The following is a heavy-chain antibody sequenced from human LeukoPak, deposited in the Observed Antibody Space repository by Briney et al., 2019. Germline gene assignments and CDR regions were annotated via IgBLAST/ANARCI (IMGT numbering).Heavy chain of an antibody. D-gene: IGHD3-22*01. CDR1: GFTFSSYG. Sequence: QPGGSLRLSCAASGFTFSSYGMHWVRQAPGKGLEWVAVISYDGSNKYYADSVKGRFTISRDNSKNTLYLQMNSLRAEDTAVYYCAKVGDSSGYYPDYWGQGTLVTVSS. CDR3: AKVGDSSGYYPDY. V-gene: IGHV3-30*18. CDR2: ISYDGSNK. J-gene: IGHJ4*02.